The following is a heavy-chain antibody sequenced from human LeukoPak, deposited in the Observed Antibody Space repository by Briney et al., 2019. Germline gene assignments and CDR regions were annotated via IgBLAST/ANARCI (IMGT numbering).Heavy chain of an antibody. J-gene: IGHJ4*02. D-gene: IGHD4-11*01. CDR3: ARDPDYMGASDY. Sequence: PSETLSLTCTVSGGSISSGGYYWSWIRQPPGKGLEWIGYIYHSGSTYYNPSLKSRVTISVDRSKNQFSLKLSSVTAADTAVYYCARDPDYMGASDYWGQGTLVTVSS. V-gene: IGHV4-30-2*01. CDR1: GGSISSGGYY. CDR2: IYHSGST.